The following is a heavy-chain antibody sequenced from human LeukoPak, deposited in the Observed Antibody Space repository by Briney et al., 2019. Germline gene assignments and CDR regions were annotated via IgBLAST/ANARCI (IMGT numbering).Heavy chain of an antibody. J-gene: IGHJ4*02. V-gene: IGHV4-39*02. CDR2: IYYSKNT. CDR1: GGSISSSSAY. Sequence: PSETLSLTCTVSGGSISSSSAYWGWIRQPPGKGLEWIGSIYYSKNTYYNPSLKSRVTISADTSKNQFSLNLSSVTAADTAVYYCARDSSSWGFDYWGQGTLVTVSS. CDR3: ARDSSSWGFDY. D-gene: IGHD6-13*01.